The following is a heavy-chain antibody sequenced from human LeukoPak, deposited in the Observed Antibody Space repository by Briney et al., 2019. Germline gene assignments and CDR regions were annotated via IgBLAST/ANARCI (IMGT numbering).Heavy chain of an antibody. D-gene: IGHD1-26*01. CDR1: GFTFSSYA. CDR2: ISYDGSNK. CDR3: ARAGGSYLLIDY. J-gene: IGHJ4*02. V-gene: IGHV3-30*04. Sequence: PGGSLRLSCAASGFTFSSYAMHWVRQAPGKGLEWVAVISYDGSNKYYADSVKGRFTISRDNAKNSLYLQMNSLRAEDTAVYYCARAGGSYLLIDYWGQGTLVTVYS.